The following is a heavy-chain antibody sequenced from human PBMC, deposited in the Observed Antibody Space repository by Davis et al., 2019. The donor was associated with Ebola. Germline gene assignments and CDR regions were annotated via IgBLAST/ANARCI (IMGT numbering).Heavy chain of an antibody. CDR2: ISHDGSNK. CDR3: ARDKGIVGATELFDH. Sequence: PGGSLRLSCAASGFTFTSYAMHWVRQAPGKGLEWVAVISHDGSNKFYADSVKGRFTVSRDDSKSTLFLQMNSLRAEDTAVYYCARDKGIVGATELFDHWGQGTLVTVSS. V-gene: IGHV3-30*01. CDR1: GFTFTSYA. J-gene: IGHJ4*02. D-gene: IGHD1-26*01.